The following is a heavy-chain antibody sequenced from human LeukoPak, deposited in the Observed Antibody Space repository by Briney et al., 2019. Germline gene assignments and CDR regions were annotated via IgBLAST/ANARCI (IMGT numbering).Heavy chain of an antibody. J-gene: IGHJ4*02. V-gene: IGHV4-59*01. Sequence: SETLSLTCTVSGGSISSYYWSWIRQPPGKGLEWIGYIYYSGSTNYNLSLKSRVTISVDTSKNQFSLKLSSVTAADTAVYYCARDPVGYCSGGSCYPPGYFDYWGQGTLVTVSS. CDR3: ARDPVGYCSGGSCYPPGYFDY. D-gene: IGHD2-15*01. CDR1: GGSISSYY. CDR2: IYYSGST.